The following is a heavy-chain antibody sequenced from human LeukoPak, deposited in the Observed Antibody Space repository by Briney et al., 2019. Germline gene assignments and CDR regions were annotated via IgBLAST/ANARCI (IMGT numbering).Heavy chain of an antibody. V-gene: IGHV4-59*01. CDR3: ARTGYCSSASCYTASRPYYYYFMDV. J-gene: IGHJ6*03. D-gene: IGHD2-2*02. Sequence: SETLSLTCTVSGGSISSYYWSWSRQPPGKGRGWMGYIFYSGSTNYNPSLKSRVTTSVDTSKNQFSLKLSSVTAADTAVYYCARTGYCSSASCYTASRPYYYYFMDVWGKGTTVTVSS. CDR2: IFYSGST. CDR1: GGSISSYY.